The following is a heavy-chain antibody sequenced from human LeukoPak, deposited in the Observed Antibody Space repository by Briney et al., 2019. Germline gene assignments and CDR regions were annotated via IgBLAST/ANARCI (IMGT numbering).Heavy chain of an antibody. Sequence: GGSLRLSCAASGFTFSSYWMHWVRQAPGKGLVWVSRINSDGSSTSYADSVKGRFTISRDNAKNTLYLQMSSLRAEDTAVYHCARVGYCSSTSCYTDYYYYGMGVWGQGTTVTVSS. CDR2: INSDGSST. V-gene: IGHV3-74*01. D-gene: IGHD2-2*02. CDR3: ARVGYCSSTSCYTDYYYYGMGV. J-gene: IGHJ6*02. CDR1: GFTFSSYW.